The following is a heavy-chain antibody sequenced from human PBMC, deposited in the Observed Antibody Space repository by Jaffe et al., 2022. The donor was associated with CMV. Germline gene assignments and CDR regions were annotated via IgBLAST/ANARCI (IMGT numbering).Heavy chain of an antibody. D-gene: IGHD3-3*01. Sequence: QVQLVESGGGVVQPGRSLRLSCAASGFTFSSYGMHWVRQAPGKGLEWVAVIWYDGSNKYYADSVKGRFTISRDNSKNTLYLQMNSLRAEDTAVYYCARLFNSGDLRLDAFWENYYYMDVWGKGTTVTVSS. J-gene: IGHJ6*03. CDR3: ARLFNSGDLRLDAFWENYYYMDV. CDR2: IWYDGSNK. CDR1: GFTFSSYG. V-gene: IGHV3-33*08.